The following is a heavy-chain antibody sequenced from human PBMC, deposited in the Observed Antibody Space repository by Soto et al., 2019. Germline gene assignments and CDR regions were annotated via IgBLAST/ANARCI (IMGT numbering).Heavy chain of an antibody. D-gene: IGHD6-19*01. Sequence: QVQLQQWGAGLLKPSETLSLTCAVYGGSFSGYYWSWIRQPPGKGLEWIGEINHSGSTNYNPSLKSRVTISVDTAKNQFSLKLRSVTAADTAVYYCARGAGYSSGPNDYWGQGTLVTVSS. CDR2: INHSGST. J-gene: IGHJ4*02. CDR3: ARGAGYSSGPNDY. CDR1: GGSFSGYY. V-gene: IGHV4-34*01.